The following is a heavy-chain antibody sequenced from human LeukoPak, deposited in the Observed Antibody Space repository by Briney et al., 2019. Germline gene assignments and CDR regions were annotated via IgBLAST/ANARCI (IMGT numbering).Heavy chain of an antibody. V-gene: IGHV3-30*03. CDR2: ISYDGSNK. Sequence: PGRSLRLSCAASGFTFSSYGMHWVRQAPGKGLEWVAVISYDGSNKYYADSVKGRFTISRDNSKNTLYLQMNSPRAEDTAVYYCARDNILWFGELKAYYYYGMDVWGQGTTVTVSS. J-gene: IGHJ6*02. CDR3: ARDNILWFGELKAYYYYGMDV. D-gene: IGHD3-10*01. CDR1: GFTFSSYG.